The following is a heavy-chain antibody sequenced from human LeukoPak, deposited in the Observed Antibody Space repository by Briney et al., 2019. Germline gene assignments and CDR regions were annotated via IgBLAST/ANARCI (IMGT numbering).Heavy chain of an antibody. CDR1: GFTFSSYG. V-gene: IGHV3-30*03. Sequence: PGGSLRLSCVTSGFTFSSYGMHWVRQVPGKGLEWVAVISYDAESNYHVDSVKGRFTISRDNSKNTLYLQMNSLRAEDTAVYYCARDQLNLRWELQIQRIYYFDYWGQGTLVTVSS. J-gene: IGHJ4*02. D-gene: IGHD1-26*01. CDR2: ISYDAESN. CDR3: ARDQLNLRWELQIQRIYYFDY.